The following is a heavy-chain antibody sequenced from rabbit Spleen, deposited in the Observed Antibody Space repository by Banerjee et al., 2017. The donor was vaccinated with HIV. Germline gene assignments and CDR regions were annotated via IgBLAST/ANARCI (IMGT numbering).Heavy chain of an antibody. CDR2: IYAGSNEHT. D-gene: IGHD1-1*01. Sequence: QSLEESGGDLVKPGASLTLTCTASGFSFSSGYYMCWVRQAPGKGLEWIACIYAGSNEHTYYASWAKGRFTVSKASSTTVTLKMTRLTAADTATYFCARDTSSSFSSYGMDLWGQGTLVTVS. J-gene: IGHJ6*01. CDR1: GFSFSSGYY. V-gene: IGHV1S40*01. CDR3: ARDTSSSFSSYGMDL.